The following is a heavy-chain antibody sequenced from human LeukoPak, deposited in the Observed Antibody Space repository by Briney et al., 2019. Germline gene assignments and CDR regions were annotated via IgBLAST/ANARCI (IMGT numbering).Heavy chain of an antibody. CDR1: GYTFTSYG. CDR3: ARLREMATGHFQH. V-gene: IGHV1-2*02. CDR2: INPNSGGT. D-gene: IGHD5-24*01. Sequence: ASVKVSCKASGYTFTSYGISWVRQAPGQGLEWMGWINPNSGGTNYAQKFQGRVTMTRDTSISTAYMELSRLRSDDTAVYYCARLREMATGHFQHWGQGTLVTVSS. J-gene: IGHJ1*01.